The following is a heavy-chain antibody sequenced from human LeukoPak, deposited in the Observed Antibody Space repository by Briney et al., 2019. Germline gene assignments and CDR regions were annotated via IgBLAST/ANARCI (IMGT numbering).Heavy chain of an antibody. V-gene: IGHV3-15*01. CDR2: IKSKSNGGTT. J-gene: IGHJ4*02. CDR3: VADLPGTNSPYFDY. D-gene: IGHD4/OR15-4a*01. CDR1: GFTFSAAW. Sequence: GSLRLSCAASGFTFSAAWMNWVRQAPVKGLEWVGRIKSKSNGGTTDFAAPVRDRFTISRDDSKNTLNLQMDSLRTEDTAVYYCVADLPGTNSPYFDYWGRGTLVTVSS.